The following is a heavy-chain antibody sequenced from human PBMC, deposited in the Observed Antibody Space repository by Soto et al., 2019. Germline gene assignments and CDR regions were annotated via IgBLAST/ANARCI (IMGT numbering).Heavy chain of an antibody. CDR1: GFTFSSYD. CDR2: IGTAGDT. V-gene: IGHV3-13*01. Sequence: EVQLVESGGGLVQPGGSLRLSCAASGFTFSSYDMHWVRQATGKGLEWVSAIGTAGDTYYPGSVKGRFTISRENAKNSLYLQMNSLRAEDTAVYYCARGIAAAGRSGWFDPWGQGTLVTVSS. J-gene: IGHJ5*02. D-gene: IGHD6-13*01. CDR3: ARGIAAAGRSGWFDP.